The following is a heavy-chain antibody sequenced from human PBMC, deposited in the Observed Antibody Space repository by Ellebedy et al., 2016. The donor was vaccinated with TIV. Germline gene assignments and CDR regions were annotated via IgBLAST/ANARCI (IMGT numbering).Heavy chain of an antibody. CDR1: GFTFSHYA. J-gene: IGHJ4*02. D-gene: IGHD2-21*02. Sequence: PGGSLRLSCSASGFTFSHYAMHWVRQAPGKGLEYVSAMNNNGGNTYYADSVKGRFTISRDNSKNTLYLQMNSLRPEDTAMYYCVKDRGDIISDFDYWGQGTLVTVSS. CDR3: VKDRGDIISDFDY. CDR2: MNNNGGNT. V-gene: IGHV3-64D*06.